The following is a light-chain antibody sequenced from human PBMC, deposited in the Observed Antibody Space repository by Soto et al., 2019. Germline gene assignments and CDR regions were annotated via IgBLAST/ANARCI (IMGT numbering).Light chain of an antibody. CDR2: LNSDGSH. Sequence: QPVLTQSPSASASLGASVKLTCTLSSGHSSYAIAWHQQQPEKGPRYLMKLNSDGSHRKGDGIPVRSSGSSSGAERYLTIASLQSEDEADYYCQTWGTGTVVFGGGTKLTVL. V-gene: IGLV4-69*01. CDR3: QTWGTGTVV. J-gene: IGLJ2*01. CDR1: SGHSSYA.